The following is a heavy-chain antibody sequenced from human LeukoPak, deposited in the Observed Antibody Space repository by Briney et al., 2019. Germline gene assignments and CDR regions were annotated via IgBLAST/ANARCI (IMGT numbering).Heavy chain of an antibody. J-gene: IGHJ4*02. V-gene: IGHV4-4*07. CDR3: ARDPGYYGSGSRGAFDS. CDR1: GGSISSYY. Sequence: PSETLSLTCTASGGSISSYYWNWIRQPAGKGLEWIGRIYTSGSTNYNPSLKSRVTMSVDTSRNQFSLKLSSVTAADTAVYYCARDPGYYGSGSRGAFDSWGQGTLVTVSS. D-gene: IGHD3-10*01. CDR2: IYTSGST.